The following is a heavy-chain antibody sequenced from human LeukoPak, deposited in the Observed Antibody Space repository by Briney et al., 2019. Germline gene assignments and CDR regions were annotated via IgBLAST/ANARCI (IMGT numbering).Heavy chain of an antibody. CDR1: GFTFSSYA. CDR2: ISYDGSNK. V-gene: IGHV3-30*04. D-gene: IGHD1-26*01. Sequence: PGGSLRLSCAASGFTFSSYAMHWVRQAPGKGLEWVAVISYDGSNKYYADSVKGRFTISRDNAKNSLYLQMNSLRAEDTAVYYCARDKGGVWPQWELPTPMVFWGQGTLVTVSS. J-gene: IGHJ4*02. CDR3: ARDKGGVWPQWELPTPMVF.